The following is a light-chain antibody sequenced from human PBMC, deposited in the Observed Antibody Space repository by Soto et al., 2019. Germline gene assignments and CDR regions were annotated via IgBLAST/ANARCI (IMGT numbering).Light chain of an antibody. CDR2: GAS. CDR1: QSVSSSY. CDR3: QQYNTSPWT. Sequence: ESVLTQSPGPLSLSPGARGTLSGRASQSVSSSYLAWYQQKPGQAPRLLIYGASNSATGIPDRFSGSGSGTDFTLTISRLEPEDFAVYYWQQYNTSPWTFGQGTNVEIK. V-gene: IGKV3-20*01. J-gene: IGKJ1*01.